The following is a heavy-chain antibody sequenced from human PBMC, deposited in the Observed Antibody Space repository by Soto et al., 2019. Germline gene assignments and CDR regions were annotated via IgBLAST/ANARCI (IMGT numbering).Heavy chain of an antibody. CDR1: GFTFSHYG. J-gene: IGHJ3*02. V-gene: IGHV3-30*18. CDR3: AKVRWIRLEWDAFDS. CDR2: ISYDGSNK. Sequence: LGEPGGDVDQPGRSLRLSCVAFGFTFSHYGMHLFRQAPCKVLEWVAVISYDGSNKYYADPVEGRCTISRDNSKNTPDLQMNGLRAEYTAVDYCAKVRWIRLEWDAFDSWDQGRIVSVS. D-gene: IGHD3-3*01.